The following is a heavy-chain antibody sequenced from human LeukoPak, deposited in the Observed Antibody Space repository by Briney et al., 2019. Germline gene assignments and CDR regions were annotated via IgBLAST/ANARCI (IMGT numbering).Heavy chain of an antibody. V-gene: IGHV3-21*01. CDR1: GFTFSSYS. CDR2: ISSSSSYI. Sequence: GGSRRLSCAASGFTFSSYSMNWVRQAPGKGLEWVSSISSSSSYIYYADSVKGRFTISRDNAKNSLYLQMNSLRAEDTAVYYCARDISGYDFGAFDIWGQGTMVTVSS. J-gene: IGHJ3*02. CDR3: ARDISGYDFGAFDI. D-gene: IGHD5-12*01.